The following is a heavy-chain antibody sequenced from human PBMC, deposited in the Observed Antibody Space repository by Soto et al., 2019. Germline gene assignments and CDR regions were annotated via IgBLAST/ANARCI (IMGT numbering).Heavy chain of an antibody. CDR3: ARARVLRYFDWLLQADDAFDI. Sequence: GASVKVSCKASGYTFTSYDINWVRQATEQGLEWMGWMNPNSGNTGYAQKFQGRVTMTRNTSISTAYMELSSLRSEDTAVYYCARARVLRYFDWLLQADDAFDIWGQGTMVTVSS. V-gene: IGHV1-8*01. J-gene: IGHJ3*02. CDR2: MNPNSGNT. CDR1: GYTFTSYD. D-gene: IGHD3-9*01.